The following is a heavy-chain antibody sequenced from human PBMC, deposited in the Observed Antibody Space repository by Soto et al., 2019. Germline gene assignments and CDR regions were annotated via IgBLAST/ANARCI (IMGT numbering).Heavy chain of an antibody. V-gene: IGHV3-33*01. D-gene: IGHD3-3*01. CDR3: AREYYDFWSDPNGAFGY. J-gene: IGHJ4*02. CDR1: GFTFSSYG. Sequence: PGGSLRLSCAASGFTFSSYGMHWVRQARGKGLEWVAVIWYDGSNKYYADSVKGRFTISRDNSKNTLYLQMNSLRAEDTAVYYCAREYYDFWSDPNGAFGYWGQGTLVTVSS. CDR2: IWYDGSNK.